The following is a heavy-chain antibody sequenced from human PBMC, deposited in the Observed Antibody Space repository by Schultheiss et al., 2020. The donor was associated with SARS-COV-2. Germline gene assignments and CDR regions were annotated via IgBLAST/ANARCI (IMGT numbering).Heavy chain of an antibody. CDR2: IYYSGST. V-gene: IGHV4-59*01. J-gene: IGHJ4*02. Sequence: SETLSLTCTVSGGSISSYYWSWIRQPPGKGLEWIGYIYYSGSTNYNPSLKSRVTISVDTSKNQFSLRLGSVTAADTAVYYCARVRVTIFVVVSFDYWGQGTLVTVSS. D-gene: IGHD3-3*01. CDR1: GGSISSYY. CDR3: ARVRVTIFVVVSFDY.